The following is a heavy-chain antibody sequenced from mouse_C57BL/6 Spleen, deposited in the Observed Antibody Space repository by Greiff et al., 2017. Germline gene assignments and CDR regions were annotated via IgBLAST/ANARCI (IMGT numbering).Heavy chain of an antibody. CDR1: GYTFTDYE. D-gene: IGHD2-2*01. CDR3: TREGLHFYAMDY. V-gene: IGHV1-15*01. J-gene: IGHJ4*01. Sequence: VQLVESGAELVRPGASVTLSCKASGYTFTDYEMHWVKQTPVHGLEWIGAIDPETGGTAYNQKFKGKAILTADKSSSTAYMELRSLTSEDSAVYYCTREGLHFYAMDYWGQGTSVTVSS. CDR2: IDPETGGT.